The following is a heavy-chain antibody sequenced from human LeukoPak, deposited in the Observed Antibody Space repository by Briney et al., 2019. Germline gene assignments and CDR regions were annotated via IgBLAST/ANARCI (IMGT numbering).Heavy chain of an antibody. CDR2: IWYDGSNK. V-gene: IGHV3-33*08. D-gene: IGHD5-24*01. CDR3: ARDRRWLQLGYYFDY. CDR1: GFTFSNFW. Sequence: GGSLRLSCAASGFTFSNFWMHWVRQAPGKGLEWVAVIWYDGSNKYYADSVKGRFTISRDNFKNTLYLQMNSLRAEDTAVYYCARDRRWLQLGYYFDYWGQGTLVTVSS. J-gene: IGHJ4*02.